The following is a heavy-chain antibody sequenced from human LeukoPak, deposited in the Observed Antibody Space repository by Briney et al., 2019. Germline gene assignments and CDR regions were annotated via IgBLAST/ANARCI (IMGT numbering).Heavy chain of an antibody. CDR1: GGSISSSNYY. CDR2: IYYNGST. J-gene: IGHJ4*02. D-gene: IGHD2-2*02. CDR3: ASPPLYGSNDY. Sequence: PSETLSLPCTVSGGSISSSNYYWGWIRQPPGKGLEWIGTIYYNGSTYYNPSLKSRITISVDTSKNQFSLKLSSVTAADTAVYYCASPPLYGSNDYWGQGTLVTVSS. V-gene: IGHV4-39*01.